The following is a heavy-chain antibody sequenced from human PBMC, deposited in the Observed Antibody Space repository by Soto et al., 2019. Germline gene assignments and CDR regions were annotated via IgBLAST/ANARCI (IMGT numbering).Heavy chain of an antibody. J-gene: IGHJ4*02. CDR2: IYHGGNI. Sequence: SETLSLTCNVSGDSINSTDWWNWVRQPPGKGLEWIGEIYHGGNINYNPSLKSRVTISIDKSKNQFSLNLSSVTAADTAVYYCARDHPYSGHWAFDYWGQGALVTVSS. CDR1: GDSINSTDW. V-gene: IGHV4-4*02. CDR3: ARDHPYSGHWAFDY. D-gene: IGHD3-16*02.